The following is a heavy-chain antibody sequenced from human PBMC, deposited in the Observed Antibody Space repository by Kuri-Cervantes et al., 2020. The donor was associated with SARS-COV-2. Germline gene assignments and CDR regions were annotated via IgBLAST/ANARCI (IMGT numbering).Heavy chain of an antibody. CDR2: SNAGNGNT. J-gene: IGHJ4*02. CDR3: ARGGHTAMVAYFDY. CDR1: GYTFTSYA. Sequence: ASVKVSCKASGYTFTSYAMHWVRQAPGQRLEWMGWSNAGNGNTKYSQEFQGRVTITRDTSASTAYMELSSLRSEDTAVYHCARGGHTAMVAYFDYWGQGTLVTVSS. V-gene: IGHV1-3*02. D-gene: IGHD5-18*01.